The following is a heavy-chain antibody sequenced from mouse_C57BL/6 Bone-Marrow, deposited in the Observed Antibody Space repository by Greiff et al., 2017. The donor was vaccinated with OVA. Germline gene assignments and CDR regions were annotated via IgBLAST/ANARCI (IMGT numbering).Heavy chain of an antibody. CDR2: IDPETGGT. D-gene: IGHD2-5*01. V-gene: IGHV1-15*01. J-gene: IGHJ2*01. CDR3: TRSYSNYGDFDY. Sequence: QVQLQQSGAELVRPGASVTLSCKASGYTFTDYEMHWVKQTPVHGLEWIGAIDPETGGTAYNQKFKGKAILTADKSSITAYMELRSLTSEDSAVDYGTRSYSNYGDFDYWGQGTTLTVSA. CDR1: GYTFTDYE.